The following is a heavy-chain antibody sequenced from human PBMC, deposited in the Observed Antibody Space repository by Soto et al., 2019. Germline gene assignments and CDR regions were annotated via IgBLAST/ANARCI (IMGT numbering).Heavy chain of an antibody. V-gene: IGHV3-73*01. Sequence: SGGSLRLSCAASGFTFSGSAIHWVRQASGKGLEWVGRIRTKANNYGTAYGASVKGRFTISRDDSKNTAYLQMNSLKTEDTAVYYCTRQRPEVAATLIDYWGQGSLVTVSS. D-gene: IGHD2-15*01. CDR2: IRTKANNYGT. CDR3: TRQRPEVAATLIDY. CDR1: GFTFSGSA. J-gene: IGHJ4*02.